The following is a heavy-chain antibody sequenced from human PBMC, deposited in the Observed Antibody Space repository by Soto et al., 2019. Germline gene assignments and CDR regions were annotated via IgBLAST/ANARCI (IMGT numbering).Heavy chain of an antibody. CDR3: ARDRPTGFWSGYYSHYGMDV. Sequence: QVQLVQSGAEVKKPGASVKVSCKASGYTFTSYGISWVRQAPGQGLEWMGWISAYNGNKNYAQKLQGRVTRTTDTSTSTAYMELRSLRSDDTAVYYCARDRPTGFWSGYYSHYGMDVWGQGTTVTVSS. CDR1: GYTFTSYG. J-gene: IGHJ6*02. V-gene: IGHV1-18*04. D-gene: IGHD3-3*01. CDR2: ISAYNGNK.